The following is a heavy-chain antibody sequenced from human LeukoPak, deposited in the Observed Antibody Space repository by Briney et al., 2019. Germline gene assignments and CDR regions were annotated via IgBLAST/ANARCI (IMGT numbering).Heavy chain of an antibody. CDR2: IYYSGST. Sequence: SETLSLTCTVSGGSISSSSYYWGWIRQPPGKGLEWIGSIYYSGSTYYNPSLKSRVTISVDTSKNQFSLKLSSVTAADTAVYYCARESLEGVKYYYGMDVWGQGTTVTVPS. D-gene: IGHD2-8*01. CDR1: GGSISSSSYY. J-gene: IGHJ6*02. V-gene: IGHV4-39*02. CDR3: ARESLEGVKYYYGMDV.